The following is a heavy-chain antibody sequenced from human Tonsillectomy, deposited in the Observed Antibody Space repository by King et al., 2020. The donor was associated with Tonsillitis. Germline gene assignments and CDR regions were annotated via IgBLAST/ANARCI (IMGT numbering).Heavy chain of an antibody. CDR2: LSPNSKTV. CDR1: GFTFSSFN. D-gene: IGHD3-10*01. CDR3: ATSLI. Sequence: VQLVESGGGLVQPGGSLRLSCAASGFTFSSFNMNWVRQVPGKGLESVSFLSPNSKTVYYADSVKGRFTISRDNAKNSLSLQMNSLRAEDTAVYYCATSLIRGQGTLVTVSS. V-gene: IGHV3-48*01. J-gene: IGHJ1*01.